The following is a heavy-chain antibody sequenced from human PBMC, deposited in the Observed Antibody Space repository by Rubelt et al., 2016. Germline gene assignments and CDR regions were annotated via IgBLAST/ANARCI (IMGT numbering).Heavy chain of an antibody. V-gene: IGHV4-38-2*02. J-gene: IGHJ4*02. Sequence: QVQLQESGPGLVKPSETLSLTCTVSGYSISSRYYWGWIRQPPGKGLEWIGSIYHSGSTYYNPSLRSRVTISVDTSKNQFSRKLGSVTAEDTAVYYGARTSGGWYGHFDYWGQGTLVTVSS. D-gene: IGHD6-19*01. CDR1: GYSISSRYY. CDR3: ARTSGGWYGHFDY. CDR2: IYHSGST.